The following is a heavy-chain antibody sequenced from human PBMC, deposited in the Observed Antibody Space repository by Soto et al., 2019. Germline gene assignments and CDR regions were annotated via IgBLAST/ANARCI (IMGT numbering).Heavy chain of an antibody. Sequence: QVQLVQSGAEVKKPGSSVKVSCKASGGTFSSYAISWVRQAPGQGLEWMGGIIPIFGTANYAQKFQGRVTXPPXXSXCTAYMELSSLRSEDTAVYSCARHVPAAGYYYGMDVWGQGTTVTVSS. CDR1: GGTFSSYA. J-gene: IGHJ6*02. V-gene: IGHV1-69*05. CDR2: IIPIFGTA. D-gene: IGHD2-2*01. CDR3: ARHVPAAGYYYGMDV.